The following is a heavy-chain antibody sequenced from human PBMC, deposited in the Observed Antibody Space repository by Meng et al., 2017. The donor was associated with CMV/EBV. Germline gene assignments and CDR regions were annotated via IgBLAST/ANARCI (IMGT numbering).Heavy chain of an antibody. CDR3: ARDMEPLALVATADY. D-gene: IGHD1-26*01. CDR1: GFSFSDYP. V-gene: IGHV3-30-3*01. CDR2: ISYDVSSK. Sequence: GGSLRLSCAASGFSFSDYPMHWVRQAPGKGLEWVAVISYDVSSKYYTDSVKGRFTISRDNSKNTLYLQMNSLRAEDTAVYYCARDMEPLALVATADYWGQGTLVTVS. J-gene: IGHJ4*02.